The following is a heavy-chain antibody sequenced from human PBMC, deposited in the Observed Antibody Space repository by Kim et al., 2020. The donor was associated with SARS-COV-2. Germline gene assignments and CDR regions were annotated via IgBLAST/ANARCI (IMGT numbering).Heavy chain of an antibody. Sequence: SETLSLTCAVYGGSFSGYYWSWIRQSPGKGLEWIGEINHSGSTNYSPSLKTRVTVSVDTSKNQFSLKLSSLTAADTSIYYCARRVNLDASGKWGWFDPWGQGILVTVSS. CDR2: INHSGST. J-gene: IGHJ5*02. CDR3: ARRVNLDASGKWGWFDP. D-gene: IGHD6-13*01. V-gene: IGHV4-34*01. CDR1: GGSFSGYY.